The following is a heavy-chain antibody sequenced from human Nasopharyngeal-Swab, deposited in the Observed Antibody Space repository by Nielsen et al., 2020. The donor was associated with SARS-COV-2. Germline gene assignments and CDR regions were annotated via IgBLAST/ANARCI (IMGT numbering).Heavy chain of an antibody. Sequence: GESLKISCAASGFTVSSNYMSWVRQAPGKGLEWVSVIYSGGSTYYADSVKGRFTLSRDNSKNTLYLQMNSLRAEDTAVYYCARQGFVLYFDYWGQGTLVTVSS. CDR2: IYSGGST. D-gene: IGHD2-8*01. CDR1: GFTVSSNY. V-gene: IGHV3-66*02. J-gene: IGHJ4*02. CDR3: ARQGFVLYFDY.